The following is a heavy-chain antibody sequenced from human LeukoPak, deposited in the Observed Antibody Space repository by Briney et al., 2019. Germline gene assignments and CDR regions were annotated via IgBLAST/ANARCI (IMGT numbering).Heavy chain of an antibody. D-gene: IGHD3-22*01. CDR2: TYTGGST. V-gene: IGHV3-66*04. Sequence: GGSLRLSCAASGFIVSSNHMSWVRQAPGKGLEWVSVTYTGGSTYYADSVKGRFTISRDNSKNTLYLQMNSLRAEDTAVYFYARHHDSTDYYYDYWGQGTLVTVSS. CDR1: GFIVSSNH. CDR3: ARHHDSTDYYYDY. J-gene: IGHJ4*02.